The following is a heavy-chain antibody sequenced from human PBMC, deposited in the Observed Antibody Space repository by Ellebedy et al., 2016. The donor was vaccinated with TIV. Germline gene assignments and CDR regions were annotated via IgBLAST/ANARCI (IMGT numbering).Heavy chain of an antibody. CDR3: ARRGSYGDYAVQVNSWFDR. V-gene: IGHV3-7*01. CDR2: LYQDGSAQ. J-gene: IGHJ5*02. Sequence: GGSLRLSCAASGFSFRSYWMSWVRQAPGKGLEWVANLYQDGSAQYYVDSVKGRFTISRDNAKNSLFLQKNSLRVEDTAVYYCARRGSYGDYAVQVNSWFDRWGRGTLVTVAS. CDR1: GFSFRSYW. D-gene: IGHD4-17*01.